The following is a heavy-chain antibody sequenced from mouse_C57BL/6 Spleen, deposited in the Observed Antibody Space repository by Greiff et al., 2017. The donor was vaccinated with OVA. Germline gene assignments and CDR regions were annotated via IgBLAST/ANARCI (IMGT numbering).Heavy chain of an antibody. CDR1: GYTFTDYN. J-gene: IGHJ4*01. CDR3: ARSGGSRRYYYAMDY. D-gene: IGHD1-1*01. V-gene: IGHV1-18*01. Sequence: VQLQQSGPELVKPGASVKIPCKASGYTFTDYNMDWVKQSHGKSLEWIGDINPNNGGTIYNQKFKGKATLTVDKSSSTAYMELRSLTSEDTAVYHCARSGGSRRYYYAMDYWGQGTSVTVSS. CDR2: INPNNGGT.